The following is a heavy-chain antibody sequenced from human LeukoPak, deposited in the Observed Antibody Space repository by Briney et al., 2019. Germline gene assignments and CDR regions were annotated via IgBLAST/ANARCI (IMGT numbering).Heavy chain of an antibody. CDR1: GGSIGSDGYH. CDR2: IYHSGST. CDR3: ARVMGDGSGYYPFDY. V-gene: IGHV4-31*03. D-gene: IGHD3-22*01. J-gene: IGHJ4*02. Sequence: SQTLSLTCTVSGGSIGSDGYHWSWIRQHPGKGLEWIGYIYHSGSTHYNPSLKSRVTISVDTSKNQISLKLNSVTAADTAVYYCARVMGDGSGYYPFDYWGQGTLVTVSS.